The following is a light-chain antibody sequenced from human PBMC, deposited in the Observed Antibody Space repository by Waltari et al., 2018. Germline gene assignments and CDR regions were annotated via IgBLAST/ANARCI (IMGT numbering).Light chain of an antibody. CDR2: QDS. CDR1: KLGDKY. V-gene: IGLV3-1*01. CDR3: QAWDSSVV. J-gene: IGLJ2*01. Sequence: SYELTQPPSVSVSPGQTASITCSGDKLGDKYACWYQQKPGQSPVLVIYQDSKRPSGGPERFSGSNSGNTATLTISGTQAMDEADYYCQAWDSSVVFGGGTKLTVL.